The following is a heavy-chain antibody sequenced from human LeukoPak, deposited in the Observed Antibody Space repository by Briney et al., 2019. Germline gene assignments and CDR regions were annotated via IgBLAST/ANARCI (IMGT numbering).Heavy chain of an antibody. CDR3: ARQSSHIVVVTGRSKYNWFDP. Sequence: PSETLSLTCTVSGGSISSSSYYWGWIRQPPGKGLEWIGSIYYSGSTYYNPSLESRVTISVDTSKNQFSLKLSSVTAADTAVYYCARQSSHIVVVTGRSKYNWFDPWGQGTLVTVSS. V-gene: IGHV4-39*01. J-gene: IGHJ5*02. D-gene: IGHD2-21*02. CDR1: GGSISSSSYY. CDR2: IYYSGST.